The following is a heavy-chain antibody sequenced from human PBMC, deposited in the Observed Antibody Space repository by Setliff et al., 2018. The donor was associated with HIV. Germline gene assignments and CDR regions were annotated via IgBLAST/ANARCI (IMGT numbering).Heavy chain of an antibody. J-gene: IGHJ4*02. CDR2: IYTSGST. CDR1: GYSISSGYT. V-gene: IGHV4-61*09. D-gene: IGHD5-18*01. CDR3: ARERSRGYTDPPRFDY. Sequence: PSETLSLTCTVSGYSISSGYTWSWIRQPAGKGLEWIGHIYTSGSTNYNPSLKSRVTISVDTSKNQFSLRLTSVTAADTAVYYCARERSRGYTDPPRFDYWGQGTLVTVSS.